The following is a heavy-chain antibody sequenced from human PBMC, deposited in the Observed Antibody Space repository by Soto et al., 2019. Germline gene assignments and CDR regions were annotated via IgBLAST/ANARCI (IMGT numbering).Heavy chain of an antibody. CDR1: GFTFSSYA. D-gene: IGHD3-10*01. CDR2: ISGSGGST. Sequence: EVQLLESGGGLVQPGGSLRLSCAASGFTFSSYAMSWVRQAPGKGLEWVSAISGSGGSTYYADSVKGRFTISRVNSKNTQYRQRTSLRAEDTSVYYCAKGYDYYGSGSVLYFWGQGTLVTVSS. J-gene: IGHJ4*02. CDR3: AKGYDYYGSGSVLYF. V-gene: IGHV3-23*01.